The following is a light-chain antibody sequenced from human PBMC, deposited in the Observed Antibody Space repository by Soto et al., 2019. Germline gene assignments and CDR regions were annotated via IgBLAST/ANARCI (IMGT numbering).Light chain of an antibody. Sequence: DIHITQSPSTLSASLGDRVTITCRASHSINNGLALYQQKPGKAPNLLIYDASSLESGVPSRFRGSGSETEFTLTISGLQPDDFATYYCQQYIDGWTFGQGTKVDIK. J-gene: IGKJ1*01. V-gene: IGKV1-5*01. CDR2: DAS. CDR3: QQYIDGWT. CDR1: HSINNG.